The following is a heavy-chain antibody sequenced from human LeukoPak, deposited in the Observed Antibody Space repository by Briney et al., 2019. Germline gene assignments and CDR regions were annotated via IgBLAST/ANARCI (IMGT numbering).Heavy chain of an antibody. CDR3: AKDTVHGGHADY. Sequence: GGSLRLSCAASGFTFSSYAMNWVRQAPGKGLEWVSGISGSGGSTYYADSVKGRFTISRDNSKNTLYLQMSSLRAEDTAVYFCAKDTVHGGHADYWGQGTLVTVSS. CDR2: ISGSGGST. CDR1: GFTFSSYA. J-gene: IGHJ4*02. D-gene: IGHD5-12*01. V-gene: IGHV3-23*01.